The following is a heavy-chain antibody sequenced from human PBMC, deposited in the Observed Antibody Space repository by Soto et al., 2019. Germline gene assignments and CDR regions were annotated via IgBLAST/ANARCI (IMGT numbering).Heavy chain of an antibody. V-gene: IGHV4-39*01. Sequence: PSETLSLTCSVSGDSINSDKYYWGWIRQPPGKGLEWIGSIYFRGNTYYNPSLQTRVTISLDKSKSQFSLKLNSVTAADSAVYFCARLEGLATISYYFDFWGQGALVTXS. CDR1: GDSINSDKYY. CDR3: ARLEGLATISYYFDF. D-gene: IGHD3-9*01. CDR2: IYFRGNT. J-gene: IGHJ4*02.